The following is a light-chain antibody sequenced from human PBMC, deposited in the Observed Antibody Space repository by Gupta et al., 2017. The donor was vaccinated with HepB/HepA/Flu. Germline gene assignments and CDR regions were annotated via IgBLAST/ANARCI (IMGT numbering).Light chain of an antibody. Sequence: EFVLTQSPDTLSLSPGERATLSCRASQSVNDYLACYQQKPGQAPRLLINGASSRATGIPDRFSGSGSGTDFTLTISRLEPEDFAVYYCQQYGSSPVTFGQGTRLEI. J-gene: IGKJ5*01. CDR3: QQYGSSPVT. V-gene: IGKV3-20*01. CDR1: QSVNDY. CDR2: GAS.